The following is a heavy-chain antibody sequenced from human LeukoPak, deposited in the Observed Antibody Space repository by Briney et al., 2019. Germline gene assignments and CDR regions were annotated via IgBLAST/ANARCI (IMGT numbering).Heavy chain of an antibody. D-gene: IGHD7-27*01. J-gene: IGHJ2*01. CDR1: GFTVSSYY. V-gene: IGHV3-66*01. CDR3: ARDLGLYWYFDL. Sequence: GGALRLSCAASGFTVSSYYMSWVRQVPGKGLEWLSVIYSGGSTYYADPVKGRFTISRDNSKNTLYLQMNSLRAEDTAVYYCARDLGLYWYFDLWGRGTLVTVSS. CDR2: IYSGGST.